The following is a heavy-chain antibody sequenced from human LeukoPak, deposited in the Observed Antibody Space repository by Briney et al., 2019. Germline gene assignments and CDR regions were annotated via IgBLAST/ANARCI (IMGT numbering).Heavy chain of an antibody. CDR1: GYTFTGYY. Sequence: WASVKVSCKASGYTFTGYYMHWVRQAPGQGLEWMGWISAYNGNTNYAQKLQGRVTMTTDTSTSTAYMELRSLRSDDTAVYYCARDGAFYCSSTSCYLPLMDVWGQGTTVTVSS. J-gene: IGHJ6*02. CDR2: ISAYNGNT. CDR3: ARDGAFYCSSTSCYLPLMDV. D-gene: IGHD2-2*01. V-gene: IGHV1-18*04.